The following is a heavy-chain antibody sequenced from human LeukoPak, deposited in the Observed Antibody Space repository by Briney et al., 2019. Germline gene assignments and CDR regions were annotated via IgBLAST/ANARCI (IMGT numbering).Heavy chain of an antibody. J-gene: IGHJ3*02. D-gene: IGHD6-13*01. CDR3: ARGNKAAGYAFDI. CDR1: GGTFSSYA. V-gene: IGHV1-18*01. Sequence: ASVKVSCKASGGTFSSYAISWVRQAPGQGLEWMGWISAYNGNTNYAQKLQGRVTMTTDTSTSTAYMELRSLRSDDTAVYYCARGNKAAGYAFDIWGQGTMVTVSS. CDR2: ISAYNGNT.